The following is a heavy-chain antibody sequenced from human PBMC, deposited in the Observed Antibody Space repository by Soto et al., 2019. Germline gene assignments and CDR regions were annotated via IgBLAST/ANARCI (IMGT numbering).Heavy chain of an antibody. CDR3: ARGRRFNRSSWSSG. V-gene: IGHV3-33*01. J-gene: IGHJ4*02. D-gene: IGHD6-13*01. CDR1: GFTFSSYG. CDR2: IWYDGSNK. Sequence: QVQLVESGGGVVQPGRSLRLSCAASGFTFSSYGMHWVRQAPGKGLEWVAVIWYDGSNKYYADSVKGRFTISRDNSKNTQYLQMNSLRAEDTAVYYCARGRRFNRSSWSSGWGQGTLVTVSS.